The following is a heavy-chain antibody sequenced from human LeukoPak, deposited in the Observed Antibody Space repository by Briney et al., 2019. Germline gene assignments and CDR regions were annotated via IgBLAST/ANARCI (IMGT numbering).Heavy chain of an antibody. CDR1: EGTFRTYT. V-gene: IGHV1-69*06. J-gene: IGHJ4*02. D-gene: IGHD2-15*01. CDR2: IIPSFGTE. Sequence: GASVKVSCELSEGTFRTYTVSWVRQAPGEGLEWMGGIIPSFGTEQYAQKFQGRVTITADKSTSTAYMELSSLRSEDTAVYYCARDGGYCSGGSCYPAHWGQGTLVTVSS. CDR3: ARDGGYCSGGSCYPAH.